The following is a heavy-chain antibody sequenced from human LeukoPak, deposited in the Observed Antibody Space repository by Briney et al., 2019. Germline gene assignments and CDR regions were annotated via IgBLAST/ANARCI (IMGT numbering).Heavy chain of an antibody. Sequence: GGSLRLSCAASGFMFSSNWMSWVRLAPGKGLEWVSVIYSGGSTYYADSVKGRFTISRDNSKNTLYLQMNSLRAEDTAVYYCARRGSGWYAPLDYYGMDVWGQGTTVTVSS. CDR1: GFMFSSNW. D-gene: IGHD6-19*01. CDR2: IYSGGST. J-gene: IGHJ6*02. CDR3: ARRGSGWYAPLDYYGMDV. V-gene: IGHV3-53*01.